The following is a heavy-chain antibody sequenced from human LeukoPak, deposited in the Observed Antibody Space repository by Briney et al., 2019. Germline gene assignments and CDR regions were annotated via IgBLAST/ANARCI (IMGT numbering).Heavy chain of an antibody. Sequence: ASVKVSCKASGYTFTGYYMHWVRQAPGQGLEWMGWINPNSGGTNYAQKFQGWVTMTRDTSISTAYMELSRLRSDDTAVYYCARGSGSDFLAGNWFDPWGQGTLVTVPS. CDR2: INPNSGGT. V-gene: IGHV1-2*04. D-gene: IGHD3-3*01. J-gene: IGHJ5*02. CDR3: ARGSGSDFLAGNWFDP. CDR1: GYTFTGYY.